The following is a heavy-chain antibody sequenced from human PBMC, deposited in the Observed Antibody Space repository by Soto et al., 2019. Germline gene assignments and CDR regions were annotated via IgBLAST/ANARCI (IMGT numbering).Heavy chain of an antibody. Sequence: GGSLRLSCAASGFTFSSYGMHWVRQAPGKGLEWVAVISYDGSNKYYADSVKGRFTISRDNSKNTLYLQMNSLRAEDTAVYYCAKDLVVATIDGGFDYWGQGTLVTVSS. V-gene: IGHV3-30*18. CDR3: AKDLVVATIDGGFDY. CDR1: GFTFSSYG. J-gene: IGHJ4*02. CDR2: ISYDGSNK. D-gene: IGHD5-12*01.